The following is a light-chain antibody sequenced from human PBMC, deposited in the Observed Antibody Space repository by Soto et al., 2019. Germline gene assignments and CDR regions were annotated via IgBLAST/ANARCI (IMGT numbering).Light chain of an antibody. V-gene: IGLV4-69*01. Sequence: QLVLTQSPAASASLGTSVKLTCTLSSGHSTYAIAWHQQQPEKGPRYLMRVNSDGSHKKGDGIPDRFSVSSSGAERYLTISSLQSEDEADYYCQTWGTGIRVFGGGTKVTVL. J-gene: IGLJ2*01. CDR1: SGHSTYA. CDR3: QTWGTGIRV. CDR2: VNSDGSH.